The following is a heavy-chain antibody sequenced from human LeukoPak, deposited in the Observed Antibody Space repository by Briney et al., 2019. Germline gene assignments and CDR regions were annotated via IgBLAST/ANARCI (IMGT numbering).Heavy chain of an antibody. CDR2: ISGSGGST. CDR3: AKKTVTTDYYYYGMDV. J-gene: IGHJ6*02. D-gene: IGHD4-17*01. CDR1: GFTFSSYA. Sequence: GGSLRLSCAASGFTFSSYAMSWVRQAPGKGLEWVSAISGSGGSTYYADSVKGRFTISRDNSKNTLYPQMNSLRAEDTAVYYCAKKTVTTDYYYYGMDVWGQGTTVTVSS. V-gene: IGHV3-23*01.